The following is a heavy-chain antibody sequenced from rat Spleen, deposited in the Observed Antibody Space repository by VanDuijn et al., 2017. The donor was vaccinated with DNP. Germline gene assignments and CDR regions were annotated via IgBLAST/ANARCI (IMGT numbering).Heavy chain of an antibody. Sequence: EVRLVESGGGLVQPGRSLKLSCAASGFTFSDYYMAWVRQPPTKGLEWVAYIGYDGAGTYYGDSVKGRFTISRDNSKNTLYLQMNSLRSEDTATYYCAIYFYSGDNWFGYWGQGTLVTVSS. J-gene: IGHJ3*01. V-gene: IGHV5-20*01. CDR3: AIYFYSGDNWFGY. CDR1: GFTFSDYY. D-gene: IGHD1-1*01. CDR2: IGYDGAGT.